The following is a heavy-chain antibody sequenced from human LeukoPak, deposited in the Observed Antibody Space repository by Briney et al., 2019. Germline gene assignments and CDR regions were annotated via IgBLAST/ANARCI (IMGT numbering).Heavy chain of an antibody. CDR3: ASGTVDTAMDGY. V-gene: IGHV1-8*01. Sequence: ASVKVSCKASEYTFTRYDCNWVRQATGQGLEWMGWMNPNSGNTGYAQKFQGRVTMTRNTSISTAYMELSSLRSEDTAVYYCASGTVDTAMDGYWGQGTLVTVSS. CDR2: MNPNSGNT. CDR1: EYTFTRYD. J-gene: IGHJ4*02. D-gene: IGHD5-18*01.